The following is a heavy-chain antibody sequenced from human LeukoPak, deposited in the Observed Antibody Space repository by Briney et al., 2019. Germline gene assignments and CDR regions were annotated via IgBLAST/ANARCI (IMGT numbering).Heavy chain of an antibody. CDR3: ARDLARRYYYYYMDV. D-gene: IGHD3-3*02. V-gene: IGHV1-2*06. CDR1: GYTFTGYY. CDR2: INPNSGGT. Sequence: ASVKVSCKASGYTFTGYYMHWVRQAPGRGLEWMGRINPNSGGTNYAQKFQGRVTMTRDTSISTAYMELSRLRSDDTAVYYCARDLARRYYYYYMDVWGKGTTVTVSS. J-gene: IGHJ6*03.